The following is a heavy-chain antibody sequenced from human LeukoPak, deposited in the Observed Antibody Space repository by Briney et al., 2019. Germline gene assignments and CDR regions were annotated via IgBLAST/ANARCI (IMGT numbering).Heavy chain of an antibody. D-gene: IGHD6-13*01. J-gene: IGHJ6*02. CDR2: ISSSSSYI. Sequence: AGGSLRLSCAASGFTFSSYSMNWVRQAPGKGLEWVSSISSSSSYIYYADSEKGRFTISRDNAKNSLYLQMNSLRAEDTAVYYCARDRGQQLVRGYYYYGMDVWGQGTTVTVSS. CDR1: GFTFSSYS. CDR3: ARDRGQQLVRGYYYYGMDV. V-gene: IGHV3-21*01.